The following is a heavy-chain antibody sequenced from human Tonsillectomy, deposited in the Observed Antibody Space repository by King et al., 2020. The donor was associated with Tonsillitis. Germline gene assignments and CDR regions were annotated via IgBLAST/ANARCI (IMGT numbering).Heavy chain of an antibody. J-gene: IGHJ4*02. CDR1: GGSISSSNW. CDR2: IYHSGST. V-gene: IGHV4-4*02. CDR3: ARRAGASEVVISNYFDY. D-gene: IGHD3-22*01. Sequence: VQLQESGPGLVKPSGTLSLTCAVSGGSISSSNWWSWVRQPPGKGLEWIGEIYHSGSTNYNPSLKSRVTISVDKSKNKFSLKLSTVTAADTAVYYCARRAGASEVVISNYFDYWGQGTLVTVSS.